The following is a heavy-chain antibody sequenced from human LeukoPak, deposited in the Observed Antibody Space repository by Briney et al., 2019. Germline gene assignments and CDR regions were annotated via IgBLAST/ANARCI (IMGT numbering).Heavy chain of an antibody. CDR2: INHSGST. CDR1: SGSFSGHY. CDR3: ARGPPYCSGGSCYVGWFDP. D-gene: IGHD2-15*01. J-gene: IGHJ5*02. V-gene: IGHV4-34*01. Sequence: MSSETLSLTCAVYSGSFSGHYWSWIRQPPGKGLEWIGEINHSGSTNYNPSLKSRVTISVDTSKNQFSLKLSPVTAADTAVYYCARGPPYCSGGSCYVGWFDPWGQGTLVTVSS.